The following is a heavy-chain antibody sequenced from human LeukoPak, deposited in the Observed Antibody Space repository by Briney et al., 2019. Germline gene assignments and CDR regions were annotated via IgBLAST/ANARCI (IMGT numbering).Heavy chain of an antibody. CDR3: ARGSGAAAGPYYYYYYYMDV. D-gene: IGHD6-13*01. CDR2: INHSGST. V-gene: IGHV4-34*01. Sequence: PSETLSLTCAVYGGSFSGYYWSWIRQPPGKGLEWIGEINHSGSTNYNPSLKSRVTISVDTSKNQFSLNLSSVTAADTAVYYCARGSGAAAGPYYYYYYYMDVWGKGTTVTVSS. J-gene: IGHJ6*03. CDR1: GGSFSGYY.